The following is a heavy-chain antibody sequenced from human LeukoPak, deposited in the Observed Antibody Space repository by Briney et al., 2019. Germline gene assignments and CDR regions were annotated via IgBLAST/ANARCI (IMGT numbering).Heavy chain of an antibody. J-gene: IGHJ4*02. CDR1: GGSISSYY. Sequence: PSETLSLTCTVSGGSISSYYWSWIWQPPGKGLEWIGYIYYSGSTNYNPSLKSRVTISVDTSKNQFSLKLSSVTAADTAVYYCASYDILTGFNYWGQGTLVTVSS. D-gene: IGHD3-9*01. CDR2: IYYSGST. CDR3: ASYDILTGFNY. V-gene: IGHV4-59*08.